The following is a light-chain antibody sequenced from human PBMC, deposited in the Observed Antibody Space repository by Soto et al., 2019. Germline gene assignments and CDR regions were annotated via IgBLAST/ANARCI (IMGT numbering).Light chain of an antibody. Sequence: EIVLTQAPGTLTLYPGERATLSGRASQSVSSSNLAWYQQKPGQAPRLLMYGASSRATGIPDRFSGSGSGTDFTLTISRLEPEDSAVYYCHQYDRSPRTFGQGTKVDIK. CDR3: HQYDRSPRT. CDR2: GAS. CDR1: QSVSSSN. J-gene: IGKJ1*01. V-gene: IGKV3-20*01.